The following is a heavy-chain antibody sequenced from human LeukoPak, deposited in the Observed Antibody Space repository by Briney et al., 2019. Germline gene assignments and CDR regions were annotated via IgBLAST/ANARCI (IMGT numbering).Heavy chain of an antibody. Sequence: PSETLSLTCTVSGGSISSGDYYWSWIRQPPGKGLEWIGYIYYSGSTYYNPSLKSRVTISVDTSKNQFSLKLSSVTAADTAVYYCARVDYYDSSGYYFPDYWGQGTLVTVSS. V-gene: IGHV4-30-4*01. D-gene: IGHD3-22*01. J-gene: IGHJ4*02. CDR3: ARVDYYDSSGYYFPDY. CDR1: GGSISSGDYY. CDR2: IYYSGST.